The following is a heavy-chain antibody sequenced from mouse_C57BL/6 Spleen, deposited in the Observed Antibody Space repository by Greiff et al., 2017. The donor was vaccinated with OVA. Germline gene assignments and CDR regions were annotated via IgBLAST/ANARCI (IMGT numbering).Heavy chain of an antibody. V-gene: IGHV1-64*01. CDR3: AREGTSLYAMDY. Sequence: LQQPGAELVKPGASVKLSCKASGYTFTSYWMHWVKQRPGQGLEWIGMIHPNSGSTNYNEKFKSKATLTVDKSSSTAYMQLSSLTSEDSAVYYCAREGTSLYAMDYWGQGTSVTVSS. J-gene: IGHJ4*01. CDR1: GYTFTSYW. CDR2: IHPNSGST.